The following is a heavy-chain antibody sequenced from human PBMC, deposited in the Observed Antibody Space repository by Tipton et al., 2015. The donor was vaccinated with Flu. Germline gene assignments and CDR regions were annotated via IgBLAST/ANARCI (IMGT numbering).Heavy chain of an antibody. CDR3: ARDYCSGGICYPDY. V-gene: IGHV4-38-2*02. D-gene: IGHD2-15*01. J-gene: IGHJ4*02. Sequence: TLSLTCTVSGYSISSGYYWGWIRQPPGKGLEWIGSIYHSGSTTYNPSLKSRVTISVDTSKNQFSLRLNSVTATDTAMYYCARDYCSGGICYPDYWGQGTLVTVSS. CDR2: IYHSGST. CDR1: GYSISSGYY.